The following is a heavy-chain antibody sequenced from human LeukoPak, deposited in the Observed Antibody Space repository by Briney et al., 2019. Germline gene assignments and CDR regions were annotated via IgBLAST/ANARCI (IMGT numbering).Heavy chain of an antibody. V-gene: IGHV1-69*05. CDR3: ARGKVYDFRSGYSDYFDY. CDR2: IIPIFGTA. D-gene: IGHD3-3*01. Sequence: ASVKVSCKASGGTFSSYAISWVRQAPGQGLEWMGGIIPIFGTANYAQKFQGRVTITTDESTSTAYMELSSLRSEDTAVYYCARGKVYDFRSGYSDYFDYWGQGTLVTVSS. J-gene: IGHJ4*02. CDR1: GGTFSSYA.